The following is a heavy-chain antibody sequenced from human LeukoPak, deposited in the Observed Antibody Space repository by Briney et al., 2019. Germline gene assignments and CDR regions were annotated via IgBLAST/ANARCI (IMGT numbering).Heavy chain of an antibody. D-gene: IGHD3-9*01. J-gene: IGHJ4*02. CDR1: GGSISNNY. Sequence: SETLSLTCTVSGGSISNNYWTWIRQPPGKGLEYIGYIYYTGGTNYNPSLKSRVTISVDTSKNQFSLKLSSVTAADTAVYYCARALALITIFSGNDYWGQGTLVTVSS. V-gene: IGHV4-59*08. CDR2: IYYTGGT. CDR3: ARALALITIFSGNDY.